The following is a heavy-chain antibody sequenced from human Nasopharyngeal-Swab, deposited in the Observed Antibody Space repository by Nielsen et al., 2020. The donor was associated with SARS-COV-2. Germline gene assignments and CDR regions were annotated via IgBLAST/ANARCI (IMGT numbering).Heavy chain of an antibody. CDR3: ARDNEYYYGSGSQNHYYYYYYMDV. D-gene: IGHD3-10*01. J-gene: IGHJ6*03. CDR2: IWYDGSNK. Sequence: WIRQPPGKGLEWVAVIWYDGSNKYYADSVKGRFTISRDNSKNTLYLQMNSLRAEDTAVYYCARDNEYYYGSGSQNHYYYYYYMDVWGKGTTVTVSS. V-gene: IGHV3-33*01.